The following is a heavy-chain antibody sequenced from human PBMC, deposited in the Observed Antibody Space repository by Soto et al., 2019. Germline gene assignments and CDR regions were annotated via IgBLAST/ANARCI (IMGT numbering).Heavy chain of an antibody. J-gene: IGHJ6*02. D-gene: IGHD2-8*01. CDR2: INPKSGGT. CDR3: ARGHSTDCSNGVCSFFYNHEMDV. V-gene: IGHV1-2*04. Sequence: ASVKVSCKASGYSFTDYHIHWVRQAPGQGLEWLGRINPKSGGTSTAQKFQGWVTMTRDRSISTVYMELTRLRSDDTAVYFCARGHSTDCSNGVCSFFYNHEMDVWGQGTT. CDR1: GYSFTDYH.